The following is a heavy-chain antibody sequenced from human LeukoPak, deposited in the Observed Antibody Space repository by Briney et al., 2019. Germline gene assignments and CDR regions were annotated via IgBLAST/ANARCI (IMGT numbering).Heavy chain of an antibody. CDR1: GGSISSGDYY. V-gene: IGHV4-30-4*01. Sequence: SQTLSLTCTVSGGSISSGDYYWRWIRQPPGKGLEWIVYIYYSGSTYYNPSLKSRVTISVDTSKNQFSLKLNSVTAADTAVYYCAREGYYYGSGPRVDYWGQGTLVTVSS. CDR3: AREGYYYGSGPRVDY. D-gene: IGHD3-10*01. J-gene: IGHJ4*02. CDR2: IYYSGST.